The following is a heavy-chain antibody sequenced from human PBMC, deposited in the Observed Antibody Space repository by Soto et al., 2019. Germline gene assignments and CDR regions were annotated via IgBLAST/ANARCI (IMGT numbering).Heavy chain of an antibody. Sequence: PSETLSFTCAVSGGSISSGDYSWSWIRQPPGKGLEWIGYIYHSGSTYYNPSLKSRVTISVDRSKNQFSLNLSSVTAADTAVYYCARVQIDFYDSSGFSPWFDPWGQGTLVTVSS. CDR3: ARVQIDFYDSSGFSPWFDP. CDR2: IYHSGST. CDR1: GGSISSGDYS. D-gene: IGHD3-22*01. J-gene: IGHJ5*01. V-gene: IGHV4-30-2*01.